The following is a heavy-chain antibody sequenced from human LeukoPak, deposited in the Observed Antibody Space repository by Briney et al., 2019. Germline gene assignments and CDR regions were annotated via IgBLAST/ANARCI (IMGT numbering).Heavy chain of an antibody. Sequence: ASVKVSCKASGYTFTRYYMHWVRQAPGQGLAWMGIINSSGGSTSYAQKFQGRVNMTRDTSTSTVYMELSSLRSEDTGVYYGARDRIMGYSRGWGYGMDVWGQGTTVTVSS. V-gene: IGHV1-46*01. CDR1: GYTFTRYY. D-gene: IGHD2-15*01. CDR2: INSSGGST. CDR3: ARDRIMGYSRGWGYGMDV. J-gene: IGHJ6*02.